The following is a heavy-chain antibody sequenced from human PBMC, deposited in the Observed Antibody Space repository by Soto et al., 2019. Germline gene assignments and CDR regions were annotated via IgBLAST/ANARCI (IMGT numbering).Heavy chain of an antibody. Sequence: RRLSCAASGFTFSSYTMNWVRQAPGKGLEWVSLISVRGGSTYYADSVKGRFTISRDNSKNTLYLQMNSLRAEDTGVYYCARDPPNDKTQLDYGMDVWGQGTAVTVYS. CDR2: ISVRGGST. CDR1: GFTFSSYT. D-gene: IGHD2-2*01. CDR3: ARDPPNDKTQLDYGMDV. J-gene: IGHJ6*02. V-gene: IGHV3-23*01.